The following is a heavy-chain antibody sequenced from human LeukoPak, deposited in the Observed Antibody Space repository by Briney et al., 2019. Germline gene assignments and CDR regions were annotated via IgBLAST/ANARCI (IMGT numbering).Heavy chain of an antibody. Sequence: PGGSLRLSCEASGFTFSSYDMNWVRQAPGKGLEYVSSISHAGIYIFSATSVKGRFSIYRDNAENTLYLQMNYLTAEDTAVYYCARIGPSRDGYNSFDYWGQGTLVTVPS. J-gene: IGHJ4*02. CDR2: ISHAGIYI. CDR3: ARIGPSRDGYNSFDY. CDR1: GFTFSSYD. V-gene: IGHV3-21*01. D-gene: IGHD5-24*01.